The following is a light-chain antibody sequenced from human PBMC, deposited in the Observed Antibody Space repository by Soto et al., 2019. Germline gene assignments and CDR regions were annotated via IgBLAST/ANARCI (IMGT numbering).Light chain of an antibody. CDR2: DDY. V-gene: IGLV1-51*01. CDR1: SSNIGSNF. J-gene: IGLJ2*01. CDR3: GSWDNSLSGVI. Sequence: QSVLTQPPSVSAAPGETVTISCSGTSSNIGSNFVSWYQQLPGTAPKLLIYDDYKRPSGTPDRISGSKTATSAVLAITGLQTGDEADYYCGSWDNSLSGVIYGGGTKLTVL.